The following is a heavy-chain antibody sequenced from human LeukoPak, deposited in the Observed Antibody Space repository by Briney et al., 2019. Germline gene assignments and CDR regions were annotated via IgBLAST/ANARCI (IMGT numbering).Heavy chain of an antibody. J-gene: IGHJ4*02. CDR2: ISWNSGSI. CDR1: GFTFDDYA. D-gene: IGHD6-19*01. Sequence: GGSLRLSCAASGFTFDDYAMHWVRQAPGKGLEWVSGISWNSGSIGYADSVKGRFAISRDNAKNSLYLQMNSLRAEDMALYYCAKDMRSGSTAGIFDYWGQGTLATVSS. V-gene: IGHV3-9*03. CDR3: AKDMRSGSTAGIFDY.